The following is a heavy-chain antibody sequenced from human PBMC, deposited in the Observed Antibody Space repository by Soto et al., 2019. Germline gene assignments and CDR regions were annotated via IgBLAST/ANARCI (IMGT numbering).Heavy chain of an antibody. CDR3: ARDLGVALATLTLDY. V-gene: IGHV3-21*01. CDR2: ITTSSSFR. CDR1: GFTFSTSA. J-gene: IGHJ4*02. D-gene: IGHD2-15*01. Sequence: GGSLRLSCAASGFTFSTSAIHWVRQAPGKGLEWVADITTSSSFRFYADSVKGRFTISRDDAKNSLYLQMNSLRAEDTGVYYCARDLGVALATLTLDYWGQGALVTVSS.